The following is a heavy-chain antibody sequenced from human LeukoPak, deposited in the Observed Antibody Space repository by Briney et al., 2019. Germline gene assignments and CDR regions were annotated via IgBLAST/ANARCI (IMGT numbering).Heavy chain of an antibody. Sequence: GGSLRLSCAASGFTFDDYAMHWVRQAPGKGLEWVSGISWNSGSIGYADSVEGRFTISRDNAKNSLYLQMNSLRAEDTAVYYCARDRRYCSSTSCRFDAFDIWGQGTMVTVSS. CDR1: GFTFDDYA. CDR3: ARDRRYCSSTSCRFDAFDI. CDR2: ISWNSGSI. J-gene: IGHJ3*02. V-gene: IGHV3-9*01. D-gene: IGHD2-2*01.